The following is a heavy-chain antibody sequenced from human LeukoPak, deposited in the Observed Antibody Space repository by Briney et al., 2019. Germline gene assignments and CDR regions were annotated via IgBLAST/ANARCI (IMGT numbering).Heavy chain of an antibody. J-gene: IGHJ6*02. CDR3: ARARGYCSGGSCSPYYYYGMDV. CDR1: GYSFTSYW. V-gene: IGHV5-51*01. Sequence: GESLKISCKGSGYSFTSYWIGWVRQMPGKGLDWMGIIYPGDSDTRYSPSFQGQVTISADKSISTAYLQWSSLKASDTAMYYCARARGYCSGGSCSPYYYYGMDVWGQGTTVTVSS. D-gene: IGHD2-15*01. CDR2: IYPGDSDT.